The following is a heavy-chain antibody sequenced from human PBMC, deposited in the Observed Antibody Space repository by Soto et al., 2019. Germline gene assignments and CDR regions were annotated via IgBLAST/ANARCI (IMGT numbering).Heavy chain of an antibody. D-gene: IGHD3-3*01. V-gene: IGHV3-23*01. CDR1: GFTFSSYA. Sequence: GGSLRLSCAASGFTFSSYAMSWVRQAPGKGLEWVSAISGSGGSTYYADSVKGRFTISRDNSKNTLYLQMNRLRSDDTAVYYCARDLGPNHQYYDFWSGYYRGYYFDYWGQGTLVTVSS. J-gene: IGHJ4*02. CDR3: ARDLGPNHQYYDFWSGYYRGYYFDY. CDR2: ISGSGGST.